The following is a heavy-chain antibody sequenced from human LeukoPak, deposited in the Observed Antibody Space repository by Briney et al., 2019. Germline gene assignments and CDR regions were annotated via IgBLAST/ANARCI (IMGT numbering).Heavy chain of an antibody. CDR1: GYTFTNYG. CDR3: ARSPTSDWVAYFDF. CDR2: IRAYNGNT. V-gene: IGHV1-18*01. Sequence: EASVKVSCKASGYTFTNYGISWVRQAPGQGLEWMGWIRAYNGNTNYAQKLQGRVTMTTDTSTSTAYMELRSLRSDDTAVYYCARSPTSDWVAYFDFWAREPWSPSPQ. D-gene: IGHD2-21*02. J-gene: IGHJ4*02.